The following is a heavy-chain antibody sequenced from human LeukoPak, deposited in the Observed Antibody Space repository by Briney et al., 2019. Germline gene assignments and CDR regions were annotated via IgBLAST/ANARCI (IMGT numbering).Heavy chain of an antibody. CDR1: GFTFSTYG. CDR3: GRDRTDKNFIDY. Sequence: PGGSLRLSCAASGFTFSTYGMHWVRQAPGQGLQWVAVIWSDGSGKYHADSVKGRFTISRDNSKKTLYLQMSGLRIEDTAVYYCGRDRTDKNFIDYWGQGTLVTVSS. J-gene: IGHJ4*02. V-gene: IGHV3-33*01. CDR2: IWSDGSGK. D-gene: IGHD3-9*01.